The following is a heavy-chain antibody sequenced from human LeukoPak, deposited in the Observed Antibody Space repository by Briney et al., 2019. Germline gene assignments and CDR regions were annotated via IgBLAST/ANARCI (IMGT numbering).Heavy chain of an antibody. CDR2: INPNSDGT. Sequence: ASVKVSCKASGYTFTCYYMHWVRQAPGQGLEWMGRINPNSDGTNYAQKFQGRVTMTRDTSISTAYMELSRLRSDDTALYCCARGRVGATSYFDYWGQGTLVTVSS. CDR3: ARGRVGATSYFDY. D-gene: IGHD1-26*01. V-gene: IGHV1-2*06. CDR1: GYTFTCYY. J-gene: IGHJ4*02.